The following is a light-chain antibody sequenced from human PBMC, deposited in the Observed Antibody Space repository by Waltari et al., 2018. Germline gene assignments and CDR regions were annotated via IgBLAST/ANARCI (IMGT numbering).Light chain of an antibody. V-gene: IGKV4-1*01. CDR3: QQCYTVPYT. CDR2: CAS. J-gene: IGKJ2*01. Sequence: DIVLTQSPDSLAVSLGGRATINCKSSHSVVFSANNKNYLAWYQQKPGQPPKVLITCASTRESGVPDRFSGSGSETDFTLTISSLQAEDVAFYYCQQCYTVPYTFGQGTKLEIK. CDR1: HSVVFSANNKNY.